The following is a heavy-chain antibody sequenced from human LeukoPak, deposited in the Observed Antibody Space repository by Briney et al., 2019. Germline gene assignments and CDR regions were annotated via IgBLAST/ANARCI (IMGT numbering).Heavy chain of an antibody. D-gene: IGHD1-1*01. Sequence: ASVKVSCKASGYTFIMYAIHWVRQAPGQGLEWMGCINAGNGNTRYSREFQGRVTITRDTSASTANMELSSLRSEDMAVYYCARGGERYYFDSWGQGTLVTVSS. V-gene: IGHV1-3*03. CDR1: GYTFIMYA. CDR3: ARGGERYYFDS. CDR2: INAGNGNT. J-gene: IGHJ4*02.